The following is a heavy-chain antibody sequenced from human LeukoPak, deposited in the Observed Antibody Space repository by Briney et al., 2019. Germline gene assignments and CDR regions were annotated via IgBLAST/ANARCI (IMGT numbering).Heavy chain of an antibody. CDR3: AREDGFSLKRFDY. V-gene: IGHV3-48*03. CDR1: GFTFSSYE. Sequence: GGSLRLSCAASGFTFSSYEMNWVRQAPGKGLEWVSSISRSATTIYYADSVKGRFTISRDNSKNTVYLQMNSLRPEDTAVYYCAREDGFSLKRFDYWGQGTLVTVSS. CDR2: ISRSATTI. D-gene: IGHD5-24*01. J-gene: IGHJ4*02.